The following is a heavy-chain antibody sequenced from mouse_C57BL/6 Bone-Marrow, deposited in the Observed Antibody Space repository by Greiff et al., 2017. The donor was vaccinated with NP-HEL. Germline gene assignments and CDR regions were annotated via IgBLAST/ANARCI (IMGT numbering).Heavy chain of an antibody. V-gene: IGHV14-4*01. D-gene: IGHD2-3*01. CDR2: IDPENGDT. CDR1: GFNIKDDY. J-gene: IGHJ2*01. CDR3: TSDGYYNY. Sequence: EVKLMESGAELVRPGASVKLSCTASGFNIKDDYMHWVKQRPEQGLEWIGWIDPENGDTEYASKFQGKATITADTSSNTAYLQLSSLTSEDTAVYYCTSDGYYNYWGQGTTLTVSS.